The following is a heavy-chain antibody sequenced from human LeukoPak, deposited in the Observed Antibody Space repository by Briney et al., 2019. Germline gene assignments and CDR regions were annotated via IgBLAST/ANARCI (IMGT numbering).Heavy chain of an antibody. CDR3: AKVGVMASDDY. V-gene: IGHV3-23*01. CDR1: GFTFSSYA. CDR2: ISGSGGST. D-gene: IGHD3-3*01. Sequence: GGSLRLSCAASGFTFSSYAMSWVRQAPGKGLEWVSAISGSGGSTYYADSVKGRFTISRDNSKNTLYLQMNSLRTEDTALYYCAKVGVMASDDYWGQGTLVTVSS. J-gene: IGHJ4*02.